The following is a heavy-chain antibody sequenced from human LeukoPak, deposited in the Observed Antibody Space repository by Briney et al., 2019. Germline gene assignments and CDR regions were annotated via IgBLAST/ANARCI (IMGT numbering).Heavy chain of an antibody. Sequence: ASVKVSCKASGGTFSSYAISWVRQAPGQGLEWMGGIIPIFGTANYAQKFQGRVTITADESTSIAYMELSSLRSEDTAVYYCAREEGYSSSWYSLDYWGQGTLVTVSS. CDR2: IIPIFGTA. D-gene: IGHD6-13*01. CDR1: GGTFSSYA. CDR3: AREEGYSSSWYSLDY. V-gene: IGHV1-69*13. J-gene: IGHJ4*02.